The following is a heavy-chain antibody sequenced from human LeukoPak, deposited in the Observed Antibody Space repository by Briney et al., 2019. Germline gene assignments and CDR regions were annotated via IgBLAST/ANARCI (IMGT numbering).Heavy chain of an antibody. CDR3: ARDSTYPYYFDY. J-gene: IGHJ4*02. CDR2: IYYSGST. CDR1: GGSINNYY. Sequence: SETLSLTCTVSGGSINNYYWNWIRQPPGKGLEWIGYIYYSGSTNYNPSLKSRVTISVDTSKNQFSVKLSSVTAADTAVYYCARDSTYPYYFDYWGQGTLVTVSS. V-gene: IGHV4-59*01.